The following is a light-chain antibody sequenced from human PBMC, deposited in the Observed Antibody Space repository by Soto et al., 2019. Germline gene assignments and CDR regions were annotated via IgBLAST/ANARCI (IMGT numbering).Light chain of an antibody. CDR2: AAS. CDR1: QSISSY. J-gene: IGKJ5*01. V-gene: IGKV1-39*01. CDR3: QQSDSTPIT. Sequence: DIQMTQSPSSLSASVGDRVTITCRASQSISSYLNWYQQKPGKAPKLLMYAASRLQSGVPSRFSGSGSGTDFILTISSRQTEDFATYYCQQSDSTPITFGQGTRLEIK.